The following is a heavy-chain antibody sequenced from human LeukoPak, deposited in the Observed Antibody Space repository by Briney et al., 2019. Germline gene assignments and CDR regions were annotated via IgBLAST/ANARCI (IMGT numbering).Heavy chain of an antibody. D-gene: IGHD3-22*01. V-gene: IGHV5-51*01. J-gene: IGHJ4*02. CDR1: GYSFTNYW. Sequence: GESLKISCKGSGYSFTNYWIAWVRQMPGKGLEWMAIVYPRDADTRYSPSFHGQVTVSADKSINTAYLQWSSLKASDTAMYYCTRPDSTGFYTDWGQGTLVTVSS. CDR2: VYPRDADT. CDR3: TRPDSTGFYTD.